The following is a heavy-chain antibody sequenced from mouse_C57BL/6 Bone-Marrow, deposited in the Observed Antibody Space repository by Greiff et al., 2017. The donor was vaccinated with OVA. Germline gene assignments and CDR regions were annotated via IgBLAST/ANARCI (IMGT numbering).Heavy chain of an antibody. CDR3: ARWFITTVVYYYAMDY. CDR1: GYAFSSSW. J-gene: IGHJ4*01. CDR2: IYPGDGDT. Sequence: QVQLQQSGPELVKPGASVKISCKASGYAFSSSWMNWVKQRPGKGLEWIGRIYPGDGDTNYNGKFKGKATLTADKSSSTAYMQLSSLTSEDSAVYFCARWFITTVVYYYAMDYWGQGTSVTVSS. V-gene: IGHV1-82*01. D-gene: IGHD1-1*01.